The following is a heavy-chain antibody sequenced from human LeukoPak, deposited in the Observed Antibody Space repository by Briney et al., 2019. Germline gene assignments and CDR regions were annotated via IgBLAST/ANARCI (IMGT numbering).Heavy chain of an antibody. Sequence: PGRSLRLSCAASGFTFSSYGMHWVRQAPGKGLEWVAVISYDGSNKYYADSVKGRFTISRDNSKSTLYLQMNSLRAEDTAVYHCARDRSGYANDAFDFWGQGTMVTVSS. J-gene: IGHJ3*01. D-gene: IGHD3-3*01. CDR3: ARDRSGYANDAFDF. V-gene: IGHV3-30*03. CDR2: ISYDGSNK. CDR1: GFTFSSYG.